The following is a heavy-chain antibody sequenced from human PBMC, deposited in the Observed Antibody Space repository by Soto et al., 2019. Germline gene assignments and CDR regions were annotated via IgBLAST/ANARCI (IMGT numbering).Heavy chain of an antibody. CDR3: ARGISGGRHFDY. CDR2: IYYSGST. J-gene: IGHJ4*02. CDR1: GGSISSGDYY. Sequence: PSETLSLTCTVSGGSISSGDYYWSWIRQPPGKGLEWIGYIYYSGSTNYNPSLKSRVTISVDKSKNQFSLKLSSVTAADTAVYYCARGISGGRHFDYWGQGTLVTVSS. V-gene: IGHV4-30-4*01. D-gene: IGHD2-15*01.